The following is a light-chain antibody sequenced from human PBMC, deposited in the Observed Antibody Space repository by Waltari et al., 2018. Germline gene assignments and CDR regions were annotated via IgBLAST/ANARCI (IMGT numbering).Light chain of an antibody. Sequence: SYVLSQPPSVSVAPGETARITCGGDNLGRYSVQGYQQRPGQAPVLVISYDSARRPGIPERFSGSNSGNTATLTITRVEAGDEANYFCQVWHAAIDPGVFGTGTDVTVL. CDR1: NLGRYS. CDR3: QVWHAAIDPGV. J-gene: IGLJ1*01. V-gene: IGLV3-21*04. CDR2: YDS.